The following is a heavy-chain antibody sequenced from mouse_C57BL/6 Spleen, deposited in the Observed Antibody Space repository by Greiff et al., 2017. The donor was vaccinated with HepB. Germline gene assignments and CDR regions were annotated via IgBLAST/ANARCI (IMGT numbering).Heavy chain of an antibody. CDR1: GFTFSSYT. V-gene: IGHV5-9*01. J-gene: IGHJ3*01. D-gene: IGHD2-3*01. Sequence: DVTLVESGGGLVKPGGSLKLSCAASGFTFSSYTMSWVRQTPEKRLEWVATISGGGGNTYYPDSVKGRFTISRDNAKNTLYLQMSSLRSEDTALYYCARHDGYYGGFAYWGQGTLVTVSA. CDR2: ISGGGGNT. CDR3: ARHDGYYGGFAY.